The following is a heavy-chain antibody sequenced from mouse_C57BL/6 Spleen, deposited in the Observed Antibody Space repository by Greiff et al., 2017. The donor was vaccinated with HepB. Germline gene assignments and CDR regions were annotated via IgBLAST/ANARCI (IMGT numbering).Heavy chain of an antibody. CDR3: ARKGKRGRIWYFDV. J-gene: IGHJ1*03. CDR1: GYTFTSYW. V-gene: IGHV1-69*01. CDR2: IDPSDSYT. Sequence: QVQLQQPGAELVMPGASVKLSCKASGYTFTSYWMHWVKQRPGQGLEWIGEIDPSDSYTNYNQKFKGKSTLTVDKSSSTAYMQLSSLTSEDSAVYYCARKGKRGRIWYFDVWGTGTTVTVSS. D-gene: IGHD4-1*01.